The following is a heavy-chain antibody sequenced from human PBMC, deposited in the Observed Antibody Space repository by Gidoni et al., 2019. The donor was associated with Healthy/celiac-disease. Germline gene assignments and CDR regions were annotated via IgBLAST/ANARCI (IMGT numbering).Heavy chain of an antibody. V-gene: IGHV3-13*01. CDR1: GFTFSSYD. D-gene: IGHD3-10*01. CDR2: IGTAGDT. CDR3: ARAFPGDAFDI. J-gene: IGHJ3*02. Sequence: EVQLVESGGGVVQPGGSLRLSCAASGFTFSSYDMHWVRQATGKGLEWVSAIGTAGDTYYPGSVKGRFTISRENATNSFYLQMNSLSAGDTAVYYCARAFPGDAFDIWGQGTMVTVSS.